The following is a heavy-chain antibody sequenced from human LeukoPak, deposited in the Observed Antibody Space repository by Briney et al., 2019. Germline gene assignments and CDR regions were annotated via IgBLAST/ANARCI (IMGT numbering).Heavy chain of an antibody. J-gene: IGHJ4*02. V-gene: IGHV1-18*01. CDR3: ARDHSGGNCYSGCDFDY. CDR2: ISAHNGNT. Sequence: ASVKVSCKASGYTFTNYGIIWVRQAPGQGLEWMGWISAHNGNTRYAQKFQGGVTMTRDTSTTTAYMVLRGLTSDDTAVYYCARDHSGGNCYSGCDFDYWGQGTLVTVSS. D-gene: IGHD2-15*01. CDR1: GYTFTNYG.